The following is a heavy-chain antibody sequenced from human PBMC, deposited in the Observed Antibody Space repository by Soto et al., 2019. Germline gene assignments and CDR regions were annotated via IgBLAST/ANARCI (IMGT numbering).Heavy chain of an antibody. V-gene: IGHV4-39*07. CDR1: GGSISSSSYY. D-gene: IGHD2-21*02. CDR3: ARGGDWSFDY. J-gene: IGHJ4*02. Sequence: PSETLSLTCTVSGGSISSSSYYWGWIRQPPGKGLEWIGSIFYSGSTYYNPSLKSRVAISVDTSKNQFSLKLNSVTAADTAVYYCARGGDWSFDYWGQGTLVTVSS. CDR2: IFYSGST.